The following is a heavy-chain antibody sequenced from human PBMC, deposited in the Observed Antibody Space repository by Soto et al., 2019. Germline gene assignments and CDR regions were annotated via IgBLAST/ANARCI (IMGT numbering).Heavy chain of an antibody. Sequence: ASVKVSCKASGYTFTSYAMHWVRQAPGQRLEWMGWINAGNGNTKHSQKLQGRVTITRDMSTSTAYMELSSLRSEDTAVYYCAAVGPYSSSWYAGDPEALDYWGQGTLVTVSS. CDR2: INAGNGNT. V-gene: IGHV1-3*01. D-gene: IGHD6-13*01. J-gene: IGHJ4*02. CDR1: GYTFTSYA. CDR3: AAVGPYSSSWYAGDPEALDY.